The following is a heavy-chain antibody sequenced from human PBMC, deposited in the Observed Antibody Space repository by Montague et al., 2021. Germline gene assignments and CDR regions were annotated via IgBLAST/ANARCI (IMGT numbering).Heavy chain of an antibody. J-gene: IGHJ5*02. CDR2: IYYSGNS. CDR1: GASITSNIYY. D-gene: IGHD6-13*01. CDR3: ARVFSSWYVGWFDP. Sequence: SETQSLTCTVSGASITSNIYYWGWIRQSPGKGLEWIGSIYYSGNSFYQPPLKSRITMAVDTSKNQFSLKLSSVTAADTAIYYCARVFSSWYVGWFDPWGQGTLVTVSS. V-gene: IGHV4-39*07.